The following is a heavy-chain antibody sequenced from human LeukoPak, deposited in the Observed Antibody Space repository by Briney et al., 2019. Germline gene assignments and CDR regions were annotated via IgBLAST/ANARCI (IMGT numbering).Heavy chain of an antibody. CDR2: IHYSGTT. V-gene: IGHV4-59*08. Sequence: SETLSLTCNVSGGSISRYYWSSIGQPPGKGREWIGYIHYSGTTNYNPSLKRRVTISADTSKNHFSLKLSSVTSADTSIYYCARLSGCGYAVAGGGACYSSLFDYWGQGTLVTVSS. CDR3: ARLSGCGYAVAGGGACYSSLFDY. CDR1: GGSISRYY. J-gene: IGHJ4*02. D-gene: IGHD2-21*02.